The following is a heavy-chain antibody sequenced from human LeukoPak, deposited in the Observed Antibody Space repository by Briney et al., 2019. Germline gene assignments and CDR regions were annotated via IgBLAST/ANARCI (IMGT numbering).Heavy chain of an antibody. J-gene: IGHJ4*02. CDR2: IYHSGST. CDR3: ATGYSSTWYYFDY. V-gene: IGHV4-59*01. Sequence: SETLSLTCTVSGDSISSYYWSWIRQPPGKGLKWIGYIYHSGSTNYNPSLESRVTISADTSKDQFSLKLAPVTAADTAVYYCATGYSSTWYYFDYWGQGTLVTVSS. CDR1: GDSISSYY. D-gene: IGHD6-13*01.